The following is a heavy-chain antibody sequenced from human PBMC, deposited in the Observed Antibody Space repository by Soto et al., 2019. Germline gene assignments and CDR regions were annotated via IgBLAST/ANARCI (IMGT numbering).Heavy chain of an antibody. CDR2: INAGNGNT. V-gene: IGHV1-3*01. D-gene: IGHD5-12*01. CDR3: ARDGPMATYPVYYFDY. CDR1: GYTFTSCA. Sequence: GASVKVSCKASGYTFTSCAMHCVRQAPGQRLEWMGWINAGNGNTKYSQKFQGRVTITRDTSASTAYMELSSLRSEDTAVYYCARDGPMATYPVYYFDYWGQGTLVTVSS. J-gene: IGHJ4*02.